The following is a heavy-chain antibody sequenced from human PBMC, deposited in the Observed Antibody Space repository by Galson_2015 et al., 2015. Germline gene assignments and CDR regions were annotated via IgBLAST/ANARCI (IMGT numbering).Heavy chain of an antibody. CDR1: GYTFKTYG. CDR2: ISAFNDET. J-gene: IGHJ5*01. CDR3: ARDSVEVTRRWSNWLDF. V-gene: IGHV1-18*04. Sequence: SVKVSCKASGYTFKTYGVSWVRQTPGQGLEWLGWISAFNDETKIAQKFQGRLTLTTDPFTSTAFMELRSLRSDDTAVYFCARDSVEVTRRWSNWLDFWGQGTLVTVSS. D-gene: IGHD4-17*01.